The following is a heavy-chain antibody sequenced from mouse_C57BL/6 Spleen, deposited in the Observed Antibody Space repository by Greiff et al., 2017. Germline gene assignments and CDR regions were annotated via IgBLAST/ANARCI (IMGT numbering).Heavy chain of an antibody. CDR3: CRSPFPTVVGDWYFGV. V-gene: IGHV14-2*01. J-gene: IGHJ1*03. CDR2: IDPEDGET. Sequence: VQLQQSGAELVKPGASVKLSCTASGFNFKDYYMHWVKQRTEQGLEWIGRIDPEDGETKYAPKFQGKATITADTSSNTAYLQLSSLTSEATAVYYCCRSPFPTVVGDWYFGVWGTGTTVTVSS. D-gene: IGHD1-1*01. CDR1: GFNFKDYY.